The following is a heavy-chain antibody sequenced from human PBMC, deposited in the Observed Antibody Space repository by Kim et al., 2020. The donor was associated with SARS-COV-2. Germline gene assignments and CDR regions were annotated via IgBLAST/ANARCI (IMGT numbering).Heavy chain of an antibody. CDR3: ARGKGNRITMIVVVITKANWSDP. J-gene: IGHJ5*02. CDR1: GGSFSGYY. Sequence: SETLSLTCAVYGGSFSGYYWSWIRQPPGKGLEWIGEINHSGSTNYNPSLKSRVTISVDTSKNQFSLKLSSVTAADTAVYYCARGKGNRITMIVVVITKANWSDPWGQGTLVTVSS. D-gene: IGHD3-22*01. V-gene: IGHV4-34*01. CDR2: INHSGST.